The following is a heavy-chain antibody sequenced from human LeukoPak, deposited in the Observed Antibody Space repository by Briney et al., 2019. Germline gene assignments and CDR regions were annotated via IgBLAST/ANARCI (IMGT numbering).Heavy chain of an antibody. D-gene: IGHD2-2*01. Sequence: PSETLSLTCTVSGGSISSSSYYWGWIRQPPGKGLEWIGNIYYIGSTYYNPSLKSRFTISVYTSKNHFSLKLSSVTAADTAVYYCARLPLVSPGCDYWGQGTLVTVSS. CDR3: ARLPLVSPGCDY. CDR2: IYYIGST. J-gene: IGHJ4*02. V-gene: IGHV4-39*02. CDR1: GGSISSSSYY.